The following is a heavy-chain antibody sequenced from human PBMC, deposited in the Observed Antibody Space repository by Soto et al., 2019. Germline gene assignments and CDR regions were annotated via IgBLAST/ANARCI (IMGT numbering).Heavy chain of an antibody. D-gene: IGHD1-1*01. V-gene: IGHV3-30*18. Sequence: GGSLTLSCAASGFTFSSYGLHWARQAAGKGLEWVAVISYDGSNKYYADSAKGRFTISRDNSKNTLYLQMNSLRAEDTAVYYCAKDRSRNWNYGMDVWGQGTTVTVSS. CDR2: ISYDGSNK. CDR3: AKDRSRNWNYGMDV. J-gene: IGHJ6*02. CDR1: GFTFSSYG.